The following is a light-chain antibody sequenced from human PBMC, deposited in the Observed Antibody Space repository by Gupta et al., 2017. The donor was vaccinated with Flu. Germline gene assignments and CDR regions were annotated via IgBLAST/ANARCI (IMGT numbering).Light chain of an antibody. CDR3: SSYGGRAVS. CDR2: EVN. CDR1: SGDVGAYNF. J-gene: IGLJ1*01. Sequence: QSALTQPPSASGSPGQSVTIPCPGTSGDVGAYNFVSWYQQHPGKAPKLIIYEVNKRPSGVPDRFSGSKSGNTASLTVSGLQPEDDADYYCSSYGGRAVSFGTGTKVTVL. V-gene: IGLV2-8*01.